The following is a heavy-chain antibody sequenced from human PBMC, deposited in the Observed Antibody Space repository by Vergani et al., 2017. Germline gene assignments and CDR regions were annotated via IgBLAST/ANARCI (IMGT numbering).Heavy chain of an antibody. Sequence: QVQLVQSGAEVKKPGASVKVSCKASGYTFTSYDINWVRQAPGQGLEWMGRIIPIFGTANYAQKFQGRVTITADESTSTAYMELSSLRSEDTAGYYCARGGSGYCSGGSCYCYWGQGTLVTVSS. D-gene: IGHD2-15*01. CDR1: GYTFTSYD. CDR2: IIPIFGTA. CDR3: ARGGSGYCSGGSCYCY. V-gene: IGHV1-69*18. J-gene: IGHJ4*02.